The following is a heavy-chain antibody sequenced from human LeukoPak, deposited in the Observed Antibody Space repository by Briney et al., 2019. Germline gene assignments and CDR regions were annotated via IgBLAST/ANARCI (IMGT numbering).Heavy chain of an antibody. D-gene: IGHD4-17*01. Sequence: ASVKVSCKASGYTFTSYGISWVRQAPGQGLEWMGWISAYNGNTNYAQKLQGRVTMTTDTSTSTAYMELSSLRSEDTAVYYCARDTPQIYGDSNHYFDYWGQGTLVTVSS. CDR1: GYTFTSYG. CDR2: ISAYNGNT. CDR3: ARDTPQIYGDSNHYFDY. V-gene: IGHV1-18*01. J-gene: IGHJ4*02.